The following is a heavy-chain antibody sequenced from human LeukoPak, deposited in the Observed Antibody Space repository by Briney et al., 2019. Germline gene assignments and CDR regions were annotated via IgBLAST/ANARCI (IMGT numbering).Heavy chain of an antibody. CDR2: ISYDGSNK. D-gene: IGHD1-26*01. J-gene: IGHJ5*02. V-gene: IGHV3-30*04. Sequence: PGRSLRLSCAASGFTFSSYAMHWVRQAPGKGLEWVAVISYDGSNKYYADSVKGRFTISRDNSKNTLYLQMYSLRAEDTAVYYCARGGAEAWFDPWGQGTLVTVSS. CDR3: ARGGAEAWFDP. CDR1: GFTFSSYA.